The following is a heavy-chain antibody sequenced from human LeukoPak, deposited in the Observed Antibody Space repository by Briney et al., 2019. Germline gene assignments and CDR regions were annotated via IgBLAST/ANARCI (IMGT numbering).Heavy chain of an antibody. D-gene: IGHD1-26*01. CDR2: ISGGSGAP. CDR1: GFTFSHYA. V-gene: IGHV3-23*01. J-gene: IGHJ5*02. CDR3: AKGGVGATPRFDP. Sequence: GGSLRLSCAASGFTFSHYAMSWVRQAPGKELEWVSSISGGSGAPYYADSVEGRFTVSRDNSKNTLYLQMNSLRVEDTAVYFCAKGGVGATPRFDPWGQGTLVTVSS.